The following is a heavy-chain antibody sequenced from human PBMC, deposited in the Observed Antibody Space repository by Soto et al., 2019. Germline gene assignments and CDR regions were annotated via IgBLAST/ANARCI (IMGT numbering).Heavy chain of an antibody. Sequence: AGKLCCKASVYTFTGNVIRWLRQAPGQGIEWMGWISAYNGNTNYAQKLQGRVTMTTDTSTSTAYMELRSLRSDDTAVYYCARVRAITMILVGSRYYGPYIWG. J-gene: IGHJ6*01. CDR3: ARVRAITMILVGSRYYGPYI. CDR1: VYTFTGNV. D-gene: IGHD3-22*01. CDR2: ISAYNGNT. V-gene: IGHV1-18*01.